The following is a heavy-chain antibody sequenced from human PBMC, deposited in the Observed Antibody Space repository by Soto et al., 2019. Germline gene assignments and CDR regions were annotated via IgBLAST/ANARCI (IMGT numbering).Heavy chain of an antibody. J-gene: IGHJ4*02. Sequence: GGSLRLSCAASGFAFSSYVLHWVRLAPGKGPEWVSAIRTGGDTYYADSVKGRFTISRDNSKNTLYLQMNSLRAEDTAVYYCARAPTTVTTFDYWGQGTLVTVSS. CDR2: IRTGGDT. CDR3: ARAPTTVTTFDY. D-gene: IGHD4-17*01. V-gene: IGHV3-66*01. CDR1: GFAFSSYV.